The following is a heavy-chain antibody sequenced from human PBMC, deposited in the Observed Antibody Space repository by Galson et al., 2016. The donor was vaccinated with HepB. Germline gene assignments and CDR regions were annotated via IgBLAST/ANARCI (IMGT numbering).Heavy chain of an antibody. V-gene: IGHV3-53*01. D-gene: IGHD3-10*01. Sequence: SLRLSCAASGFTVSSNYMSWVRQAPGKGLEWVSVIYTSGNAYYGGAVKGRFTINRDNSKNTLYLQMNSLRAEDTAVYYCARIISSQFAFDIWGQGTMVTVSS. CDR2: IYTSGNA. J-gene: IGHJ3*02. CDR3: ARIISSQFAFDI. CDR1: GFTVSSNY.